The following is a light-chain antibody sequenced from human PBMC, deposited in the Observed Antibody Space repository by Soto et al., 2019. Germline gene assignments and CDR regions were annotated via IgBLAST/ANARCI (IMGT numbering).Light chain of an antibody. CDR2: AAS. Sequence: DIQLTQSPSFLSASVGDRVTITCRASQGISSYLAWYQKKPGKAPKLLMYAASTLESGVPSRFSGSGSGTEFTLTISSLQPDDFATYYCQQYNSYWTFGQGTKVDI. CDR1: QGISSY. CDR3: QQYNSYWT. V-gene: IGKV1-9*01. J-gene: IGKJ1*01.